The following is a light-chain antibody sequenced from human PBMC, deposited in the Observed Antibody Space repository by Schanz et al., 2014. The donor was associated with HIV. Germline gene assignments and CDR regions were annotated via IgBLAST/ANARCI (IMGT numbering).Light chain of an antibody. CDR1: SSNIGSTY. V-gene: IGLV1-47*01. CDR3: AAWDDSLNGWV. Sequence: QSVLTQSPSASGTPGKRVTISCSGSSSNIGSTYVYWYQPLPGTAPKLLTYRNNQRPSGVPDRFSGSKSGTSASLAISGLRSEDEADYYCAAWDDSLNGWVFGGGTKVTVL. CDR2: RNN. J-gene: IGLJ3*02.